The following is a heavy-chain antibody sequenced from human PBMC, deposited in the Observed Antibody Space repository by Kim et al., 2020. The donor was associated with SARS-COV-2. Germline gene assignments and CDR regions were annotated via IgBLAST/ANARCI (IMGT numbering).Heavy chain of an antibody. Sequence: DYAVSVKSRITSNPDTSKNQFSLQLNSVTPEDTAVYYCARDGGYGYAFDYWGQGTLVTVSS. D-gene: IGHD5-18*01. J-gene: IGHJ4*02. CDR3: ARDGGYGYAFDY. V-gene: IGHV6-1*01.